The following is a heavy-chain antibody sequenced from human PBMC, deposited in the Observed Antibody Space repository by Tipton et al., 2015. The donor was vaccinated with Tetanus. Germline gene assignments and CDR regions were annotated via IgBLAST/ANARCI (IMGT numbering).Heavy chain of an antibody. V-gene: IGHV1-69*01. CDR2: IIPIFGTA. CDR1: GGTFSSYA. J-gene: IGHJ4*02. Sequence: QVQLVQSGAEVKKPGSSVKVSCKASGGTFSSYAISWVRQAPGQGLEWMGGIIPIFGTANYAQKFQGRVTITADESTSTAYMELSSLRSEDTAVYYCARGPAYCGGDCYSGPFDYWGQGTLVTVSS. D-gene: IGHD2-21*02. CDR3: ARGPAYCGGDCYSGPFDY.